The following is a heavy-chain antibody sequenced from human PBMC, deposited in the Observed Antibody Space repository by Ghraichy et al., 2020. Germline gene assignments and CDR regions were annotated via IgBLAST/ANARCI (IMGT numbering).Heavy chain of an antibody. D-gene: IGHD4-17*01. Sequence: SVKVSCKASGGTFNTHAISWVRQAPGHGLEWMGGIIPIFGTAKYAQKFQGRITITADISSNTAYMELSSLRSGDTAVYYCARDVGIMDYEGAWWFDPWGQGTLVTVSS. V-gene: IGHV1-69*06. CDR3: ARDVGIMDYEGAWWFDP. J-gene: IGHJ5*02. CDR2: IIPIFGTA. CDR1: GGTFNTHA.